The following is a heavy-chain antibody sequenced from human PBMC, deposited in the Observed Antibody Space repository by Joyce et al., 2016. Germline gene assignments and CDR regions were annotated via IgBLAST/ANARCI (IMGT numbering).Heavy chain of an antibody. D-gene: IGHD3-22*01. Sequence: QVQLVQSGSEVKKPGASVEVSCKASGYIFTTYGISWVRQAPGQGFEWMGWLSAHHGNTKHAQKFQGRVTMTIDTSTSTAYMELESLRSDDTAVYYCARDIHYYNSSGYYWGAFDIWGQGTMVSVSS. V-gene: IGHV1-18*01. CDR3: ARDIHYYNSSGYYWGAFDI. J-gene: IGHJ3*02. CDR2: LSAHHGNT. CDR1: GYIFTTYG.